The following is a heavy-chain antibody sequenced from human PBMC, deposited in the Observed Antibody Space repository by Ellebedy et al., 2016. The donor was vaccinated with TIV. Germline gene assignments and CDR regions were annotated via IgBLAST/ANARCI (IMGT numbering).Heavy chain of an antibody. CDR3: ARGFSLMFGELSPLYGMDV. D-gene: IGHD3-10*02. CDR1: GFTFSSYD. J-gene: IGHJ6*02. CDR2: IGTAGDP. V-gene: IGHV3-13*05. Sequence: GESLKISCAASGFTFSSYDMHWVRQATGKGLEWVSAIGTAGDPYYPGSVKGRFTISRENAKNSLYLQMNSLRAGDTAVYYCARGFSLMFGELSPLYGMDVWGQGTTVTVSS.